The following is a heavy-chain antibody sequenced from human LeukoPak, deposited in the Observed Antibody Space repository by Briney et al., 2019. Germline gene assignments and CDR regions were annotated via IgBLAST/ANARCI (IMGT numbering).Heavy chain of an antibody. D-gene: IGHD2-21*01. CDR1: GFTFSTYW. CDR3: ARGIVVVSYFDY. V-gene: IGHV3-74*01. J-gene: IGHJ4*02. CDR2: INSDGSST. Sequence: QPGGSLRLSCAASGFTFSTYWMHWVRQVPGKGLVWVSRINSDGSSTSYADSVKGRFTISRDNAKNTLHLQLNSLRAEDTAVYYCARGIVVVSYFDYWGQGTLVTVSS.